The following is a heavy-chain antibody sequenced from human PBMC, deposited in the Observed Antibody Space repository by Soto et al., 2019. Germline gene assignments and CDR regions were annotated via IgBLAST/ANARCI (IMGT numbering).Heavy chain of an antibody. J-gene: IGHJ6*03. CDR2: ISGSGGST. V-gene: IGHV3-23*01. Sequence: EVQLLESGGGLVQPGGSLRLSCAASGFTFSSYAMSWVRQAPGKGLEWVSAISGSGGSTYYADSVKGRFTISRDNSKNTLYLQMNSLRAEDTAVYYCAKDQALRYYYYYYMDVWVKGTTVTVSS. CDR3: AKDQALRYYYYYYMDV. CDR1: GFTFSSYA.